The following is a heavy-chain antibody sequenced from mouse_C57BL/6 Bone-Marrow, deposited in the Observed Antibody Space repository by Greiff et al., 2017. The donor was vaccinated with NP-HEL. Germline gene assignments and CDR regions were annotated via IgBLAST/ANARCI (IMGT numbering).Heavy chain of an antibody. CDR1: GYTFTSYG. CDR3: ESGRAPIYCSNPFAY. D-gene: IGHD2-5*01. Sequence: QVQLQQSGAELARPGASVKLSCKASGYTFTSYGISWVKQRPGQGLEWIGEIYPGSGNTYYNEKFKGKATLTADKSSSTAYMELRSLTSADSAVFVCESGRAPIYCSNPFAYWGQGTMVTVSA. V-gene: IGHV1-81*01. CDR2: IYPGSGNT. J-gene: IGHJ3*01.